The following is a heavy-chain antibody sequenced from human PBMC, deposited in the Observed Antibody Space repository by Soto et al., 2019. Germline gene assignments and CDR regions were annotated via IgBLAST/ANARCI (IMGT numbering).Heavy chain of an antibody. D-gene: IGHD6-19*01. V-gene: IGHV3-7*01. CDR3: AREAVGDSSGWHFDY. CDR1: GFTFSSYW. Sequence: VQLVESGGGLVQPGGSLRLSCAASGFTFSSYWMSWVRQAPGKGLEWVANIKQDGSEKYYVDSVKGRFTISRDNAKNSLYLQMNSLRAEDTAVYYCAREAVGDSSGWHFDYWGQGTLVTVSS. J-gene: IGHJ4*02. CDR2: IKQDGSEK.